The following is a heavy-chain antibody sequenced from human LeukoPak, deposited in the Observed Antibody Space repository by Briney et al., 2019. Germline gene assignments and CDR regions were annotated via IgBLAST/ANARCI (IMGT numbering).Heavy chain of an antibody. V-gene: IGHV4-59*01. CDR1: GGSISNYF. Sequence: SETLSLTCTISGGSISNYFWSWIRQPPGKGLEWIGYISYSGSINNHNPSLKSRVTISVDTSKNQFSLKLSSVTAADTAVYYCARHTTSGWYQVVYWGQGTLVTVSS. CDR2: ISYSGSIN. J-gene: IGHJ4*02. D-gene: IGHD6-19*01. CDR3: ARHTTSGWYQVVY.